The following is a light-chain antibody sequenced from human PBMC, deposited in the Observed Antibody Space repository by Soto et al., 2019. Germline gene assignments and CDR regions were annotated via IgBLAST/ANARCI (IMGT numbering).Light chain of an antibody. Sequence: DIQLTQSPSFLSASVGDRVTITCRASQGINSHLAWYQQKPGKAPKLLIYDASTVQSGVPSSFRGRESVTKFTLTHSSLQPEDSPTYFGQQLNTYPLQVAPGTKEDFK. CDR1: QGINSH. J-gene: IGKJ3*01. V-gene: IGKV1-9*01. CDR3: QQLNTYPLQ. CDR2: DAS.